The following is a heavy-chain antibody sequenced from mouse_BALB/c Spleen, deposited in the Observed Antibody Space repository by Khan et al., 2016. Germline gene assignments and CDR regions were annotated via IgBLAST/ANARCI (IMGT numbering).Heavy chain of an antibody. V-gene: IGHV1-39*01. D-gene: IGHD2-1*01. CDR2: IDPYYGGT. Sequence: LQQSGPELEKPGASVKISCKASGYSFTGYNMNWVKQSNGKSLEWIGNIDPYYGGTSYNQKFTGKATLTVDKSTSTVYMQPKSLTSENSAVYYCAIYYGNYYAMDYWGQGTSVTVSS. J-gene: IGHJ4*01. CDR1: GYSFTGYN. CDR3: AIYYGNYYAMDY.